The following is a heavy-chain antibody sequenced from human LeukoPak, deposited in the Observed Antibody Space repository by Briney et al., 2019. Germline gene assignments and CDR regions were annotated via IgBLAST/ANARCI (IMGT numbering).Heavy chain of an antibody. CDR2: IYSGGST. J-gene: IGHJ4*02. V-gene: IGHV3-66*01. Sequence: GGSLRLSCAASGFTVSSNYMSWVRQARGKGLEWVSVIYSGGSTYYADSVKGRFTISRDNSKNTLYLQMNSLRAKDTAVYYCARARSGSNGGGVEYWGQGTLITVSS. CDR1: GFTVSSNY. CDR3: ARARSGSNGGGVEY. D-gene: IGHD1-26*01.